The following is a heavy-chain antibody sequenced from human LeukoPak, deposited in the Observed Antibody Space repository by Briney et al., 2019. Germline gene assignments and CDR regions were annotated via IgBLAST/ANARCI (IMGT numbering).Heavy chain of an antibody. CDR3: AREGSSWSVFPQYYFDY. D-gene: IGHD6-13*01. Sequence: SETLSLTCTVSGGSISSYYWSWIRQPAGKGLEWIGRIYTSGSTNYNPSLKRRVTMSVDTSKNQFSLRLRSVTAADTAVYYCAREGSSWSVFPQYYFDYWGQGTLVTVSS. CDR1: GGSISSYY. J-gene: IGHJ4*02. CDR2: IYTSGST. V-gene: IGHV4-4*07.